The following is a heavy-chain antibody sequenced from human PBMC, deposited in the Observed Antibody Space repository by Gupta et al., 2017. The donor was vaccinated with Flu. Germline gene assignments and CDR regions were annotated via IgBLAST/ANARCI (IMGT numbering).Heavy chain of an antibody. CDR1: G. CDR2: ISYDGSNK. J-gene: IGHJ4*02. CDR3: AKDTRYYDSSGYYMFDY. D-gene: IGHD3-22*01. V-gene: IGHV3-30*18. Sequence: GIHWVRQAPGKGLEWVAVISYDGSNKYYADSVKGRFTLSRDNYKNTLYLQMNNLRAEDTAVYYCAKDTRYYDSSGYYMFDYWGQGTLVTVSS.